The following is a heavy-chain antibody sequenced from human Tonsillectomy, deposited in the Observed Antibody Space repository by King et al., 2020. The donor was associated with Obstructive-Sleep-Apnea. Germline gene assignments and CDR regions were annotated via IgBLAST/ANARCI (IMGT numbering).Heavy chain of an antibody. CDR2: ISYDGINK. CDR3: AKDLVGVTDFDY. CDR1: GFIFSSYG. D-gene: IGHD1-26*01. V-gene: IGHV3-30*18. J-gene: IGHJ4*02. Sequence: QVQLVESGGGVVQPGGSLRLSCAASGFIFSSYGMHWVRQAPGKGLEWVAVISYDGINKYYADSVKGRFTISRDNSKNTLYLQMNSLRAEDTAVYYCAKDLVGVTDFDYWGQGSLVTVSS.